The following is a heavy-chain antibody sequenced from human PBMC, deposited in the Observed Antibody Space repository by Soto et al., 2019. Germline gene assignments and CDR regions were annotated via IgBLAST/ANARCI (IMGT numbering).Heavy chain of an antibody. V-gene: IGHV3-30*04. CDR3: ARRLTTTVTAMGY. Sequence: PGGSLKLSCQGSGFAFSSFAIQLARPAPGKGLEWVAAISDDGTNKYTADSVKGRFTISRDNSRNTVYLQVNSLRIEDTAVYYCARRLTTTVTAMGYWGQGTPVTVAS. D-gene: IGHD2-21*02. J-gene: IGHJ4*02. CDR1: GFAFSSFA. CDR2: ISDDGTNK.